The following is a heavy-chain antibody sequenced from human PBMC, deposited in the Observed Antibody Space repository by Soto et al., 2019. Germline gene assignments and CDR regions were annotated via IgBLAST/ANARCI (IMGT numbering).Heavy chain of an antibody. J-gene: IGHJ6*02. CDR2: IRSKAYGGTT. CDR3: TRDRTMVREYGMDV. CDR1: GFTFGDYA. Sequence: GGSLRLSCTASGFTFGDYAMSWVRQAPGKGLEWVGFIRSKAYGGTTEYAASVKGRFTISRDDSKSIAYLQMNSLKTEDTAVYYCTRDRTMVREYGMDVWGQGTTVTVSS. D-gene: IGHD3-10*01. V-gene: IGHV3-49*04.